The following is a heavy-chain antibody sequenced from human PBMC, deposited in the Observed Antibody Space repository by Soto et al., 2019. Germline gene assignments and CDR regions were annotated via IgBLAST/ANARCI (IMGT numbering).Heavy chain of an antibody. CDR3: ARDLGYCSSTSCYVRFDY. D-gene: IGHD2-2*01. Sequence: PGGSLRLSCAASGFTFSSYWMSWVRQAPGKGLEWVANIKQDGSEKYYVDSVKGRFTISRDNAKNSLYLQMNSLRAEDTAVYYCARDLGYCSSTSCYVRFDYWGQGTLVTVSS. J-gene: IGHJ4*02. CDR2: IKQDGSEK. V-gene: IGHV3-7*01. CDR1: GFTFSSYW.